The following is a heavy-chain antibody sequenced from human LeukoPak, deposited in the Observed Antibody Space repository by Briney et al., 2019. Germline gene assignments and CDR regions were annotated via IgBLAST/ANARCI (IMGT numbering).Heavy chain of an antibody. D-gene: IGHD6-19*01. CDR3: AKGGSNDWAFDY. J-gene: IGHJ4*02. V-gene: IGHV3-23*01. CDR2: ISASGSRT. Sequence: PGGSLRLSCAASGFTFSSFAMSWVRQAPGKGLEWVSTISASGSRTYYAASVKGRFAISRDSSRSTLYLQMNSLRAEDTAVYYCAKGGSNDWAFDYWGQGTLVTVSS. CDR1: GFTFSSFA.